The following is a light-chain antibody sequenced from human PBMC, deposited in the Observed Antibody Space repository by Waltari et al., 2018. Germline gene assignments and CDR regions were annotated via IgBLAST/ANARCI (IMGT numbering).Light chain of an antibody. CDR3: QQRKIWPPLT. J-gene: IGKJ4*01. V-gene: IGKV3-11*01. CDR1: QRVDNY. CDR2: DAS. Sequence: ETVLTQSPATLSLSPGERATLSCRANQRVDNYLAWYQRKPVQAPRLLIYDASNRATGIPARFSGSGSGTDFTLTISSLEPEDFAVYYCQQRKIWPPLTFGGGTKVE.